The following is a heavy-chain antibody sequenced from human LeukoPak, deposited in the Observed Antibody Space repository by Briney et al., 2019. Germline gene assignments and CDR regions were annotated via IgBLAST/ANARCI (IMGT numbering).Heavy chain of an antibody. Sequence: GGSLRLSCAASGFTFSSYEMNWVRQAPGKGLEWVSYISSSGSTIYYADSVKGRFTISRDNAKNSLYLQMNSLRAEDTAVYYCARDHPRKDYGDYWGQGTLVTVYS. CDR1: GFTFSSYE. J-gene: IGHJ4*02. CDR2: ISSSGSTI. CDR3: ARDHPRKDYGDY. V-gene: IGHV3-48*03.